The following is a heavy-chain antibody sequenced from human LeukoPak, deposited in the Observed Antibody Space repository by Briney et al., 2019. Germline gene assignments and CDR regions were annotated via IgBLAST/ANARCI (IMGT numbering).Heavy chain of an antibody. J-gene: IGHJ4*02. Sequence: PSQTLSLTCTVSGGSISSSNWWSWVRPPPGKGLEWIGEIYHSGSTNYNPSLKSRVTISVDKSKNQFSLKLSSVTAADTAVYYCARVNIAARGTFDYWGQGTLVTVSS. CDR3: ARVNIAARGTFDY. CDR2: IYHSGST. V-gene: IGHV4-4*02. CDR1: GGSISSSNW. D-gene: IGHD6-6*01.